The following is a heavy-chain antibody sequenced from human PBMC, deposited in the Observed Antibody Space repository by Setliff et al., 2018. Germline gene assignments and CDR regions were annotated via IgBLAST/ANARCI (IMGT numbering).Heavy chain of an antibody. Sequence: ASVKVSCKVSGYTLTELSMHWARQAPGKGLEWMGGFDPEDGETIYAQKFQGRVTMTEDTSTDTAYMELSSLRSEDTAVYYCATVEAITIAAAGTTIFDYWGQGTLVTVSS. J-gene: IGHJ4*02. CDR1: GYTLTELS. CDR2: FDPEDGET. CDR3: ATVEAITIAAAGTTIFDY. D-gene: IGHD6-13*01. V-gene: IGHV1-24*01.